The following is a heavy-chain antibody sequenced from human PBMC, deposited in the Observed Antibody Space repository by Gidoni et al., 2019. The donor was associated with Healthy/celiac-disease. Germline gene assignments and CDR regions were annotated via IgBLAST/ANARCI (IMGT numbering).Heavy chain of an antibody. CDR1: GFTFSSYA. V-gene: IGHV3-30-3*01. Sequence: QEQPVESGGGVVQPGRSLRLASTAPGFTFSSYAMHWVRQDPGKGLEWVAVISYDGSNKSYADSVKGRFTISRDNSKNTLYLQMNCLRAEDTAVYYCARDRGLVGATGAFDIWGQGTMVTVSS. D-gene: IGHD1-26*01. CDR2: ISYDGSNK. J-gene: IGHJ3*02. CDR3: ARDRGLVGATGAFDI.